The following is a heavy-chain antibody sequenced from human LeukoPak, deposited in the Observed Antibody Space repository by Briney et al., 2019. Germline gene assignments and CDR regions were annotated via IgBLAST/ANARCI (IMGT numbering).Heavy chain of an antibody. D-gene: IGHD6-19*01. Sequence: SETLSLTCRVPGDSINTSYWSWIRQPPGQALEWIGYINNIGSTNYNPSLKSRVTMSVDTSEKQFSLRLTSVTAADTALYYCARLVEYTTGWYRSYHFDSWGQGTLVTVSS. V-gene: IGHV4-4*09. CDR3: ARLVEYTTGWYRSYHFDS. CDR1: GDSINTSY. CDR2: INNIGST. J-gene: IGHJ4*02.